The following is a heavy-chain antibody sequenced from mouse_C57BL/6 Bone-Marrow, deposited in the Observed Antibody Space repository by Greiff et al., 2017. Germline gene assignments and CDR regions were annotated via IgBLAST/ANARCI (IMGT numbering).Heavy chain of an antibody. D-gene: IGHD5-1*01. J-gene: IGHJ2*01. Sequence: QVQLQQSGAELVQPGASVKMSCKASGYTFTTYPIEWMKQNHGKSLEWIGNFHPYNDDTKYNEKFKGKATLTVEKSSNTVYVELSRLTSEDSAVYYCARSSTFFYYFDYWGQGTTLTVSS. V-gene: IGHV1-47*01. CDR3: ARSSTFFYYFDY. CDR1: GYTFTTYP. CDR2: FHPYNDDT.